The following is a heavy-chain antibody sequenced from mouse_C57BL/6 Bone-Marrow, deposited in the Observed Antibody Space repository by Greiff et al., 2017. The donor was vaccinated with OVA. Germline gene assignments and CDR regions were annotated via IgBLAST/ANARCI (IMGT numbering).Heavy chain of an antibody. CDR3: ARRDGYYVDYYAMDD. J-gene: IGHJ4*01. Sequence: DVKLVESGGGLVQPGGSLKLSCAASGFTFSDYYMYWVRQTPEKRLEWVAYISNGGGSTYYPDTVKGRFTISRDNAKNTLYLQMSRLKSEDTAMYYCARRDGYYVDYYAMDDWGQGTSVTVSS. V-gene: IGHV5-12*01. D-gene: IGHD2-3*01. CDR2: ISNGGGST. CDR1: GFTFSDYY.